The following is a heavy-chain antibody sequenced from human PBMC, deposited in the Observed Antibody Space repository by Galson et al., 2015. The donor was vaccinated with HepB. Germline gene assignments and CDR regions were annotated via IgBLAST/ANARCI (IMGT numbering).Heavy chain of an antibody. J-gene: IGHJ4*02. Sequence: LSLTCAVSGGSISSGSYYWSWIRQPPGKGLEWIGYIYYSGSTNYNPSLKSRVTISVDTSKNQFSLKLSSVTAADTAVYYCARDGLANYFDYWGQGTLVTVSS. CDR3: ARDGLANYFDY. CDR1: GGSISSGSYY. CDR2: IYYSGST. D-gene: IGHD3/OR15-3a*01. V-gene: IGHV4-61*01.